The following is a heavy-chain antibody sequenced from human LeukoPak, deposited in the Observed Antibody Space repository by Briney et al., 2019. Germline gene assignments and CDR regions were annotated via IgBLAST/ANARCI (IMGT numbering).Heavy chain of an antibody. V-gene: IGHV3-49*04. CDR2: IRRKAYGGTT. CDR3: TRAADIVVVVAANEY. CDR1: GFTFGDYA. D-gene: IGHD2-15*01. J-gene: IGHJ4*02. Sequence: GGSLRLSCTASGFTFGDYAMSWVRQAPGKGREWVGFIRRKAYGGTTEYAASVKGRFTISRDDSKSIAYLQMNSLKTEDTAVYYCTRAADIVVVVAANEYWGQGTLVTVSS.